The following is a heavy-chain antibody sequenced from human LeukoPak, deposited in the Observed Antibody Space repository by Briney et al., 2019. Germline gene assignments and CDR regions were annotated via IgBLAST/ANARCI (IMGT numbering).Heavy chain of an antibody. D-gene: IGHD3-10*01. J-gene: IGHJ4*02. V-gene: IGHV4-39*01. CDR3: ARTRYYYNSRSYGAPYYFDY. CDR1: GYSISSNSYY. CDR2: IYYSGST. Sequence: SETLSLTCTVSGYSISSNSYYWGWIRQPPGKGLEWIGSIYYSGSTYYNPSPKSRVTISVDTSKNQFSLKLSSVTAADTAVYYCARTRYYYNSRSYGAPYYFDYWGQGTLVTVSS.